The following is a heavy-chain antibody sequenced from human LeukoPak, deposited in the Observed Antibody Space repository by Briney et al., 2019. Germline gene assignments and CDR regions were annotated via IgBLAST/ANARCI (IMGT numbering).Heavy chain of an antibody. CDR3: AGRDRGHHYGSSQVFFYAMDV. Sequence: KPSETLSLTCVVSGDSFTSYYWNWVRQPPGKAPEWIGDIDHLGKISYNPSLKSRVTISIDSSKQQVSLKLRSVTPADSAVYFCAGRDRGHHYGSSQVFFYAMDVWGPGTTVAVSS. D-gene: IGHD3-10*01. CDR2: IDHLGKI. V-gene: IGHV4-59*01. J-gene: IGHJ6*02. CDR1: GDSFTSYY.